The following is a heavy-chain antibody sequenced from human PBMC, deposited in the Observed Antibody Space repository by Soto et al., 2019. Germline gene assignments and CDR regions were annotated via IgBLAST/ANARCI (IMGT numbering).Heavy chain of an antibody. Sequence: QVQLQQWGAGLLRPSETLSLTCAVYGGSFNDYYWTLIRQPPGKGLVWVGEINHKTKTHYNPSPESRVTFSVDTSKNQFSLRLTSVTAADTALYYCARGEWMIRGADYYYYMDVWGKGTTVTVSS. CDR2: INHKTKT. J-gene: IGHJ6*03. D-gene: IGHD3-10*01. CDR3: ARGEWMIRGADYYYYMDV. V-gene: IGHV4-34*02. CDR1: GGSFNDYY.